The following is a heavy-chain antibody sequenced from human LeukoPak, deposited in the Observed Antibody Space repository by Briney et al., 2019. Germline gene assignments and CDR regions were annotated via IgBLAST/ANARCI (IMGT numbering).Heavy chain of an antibody. J-gene: IGHJ4*02. CDR1: GFTFDDYA. Sequence: GRSLRLSCAASGFTFDDYAMHWVRQAPGKGLEWVSGISWNSGSIGYADSVKGRFTISRDNAKNSLYLQMNSLRAEDTALYYCAKAGEDRWELLPSWGQGTLVTVSS. CDR2: ISWNSGSI. D-gene: IGHD1-26*01. CDR3: AKAGEDRWELLPS. V-gene: IGHV3-9*01.